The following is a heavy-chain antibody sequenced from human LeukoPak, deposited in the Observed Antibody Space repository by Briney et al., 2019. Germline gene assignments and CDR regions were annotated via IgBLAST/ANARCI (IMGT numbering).Heavy chain of an antibody. J-gene: IGHJ4*02. V-gene: IGHV1-69*13. Sequence: SVKVSCKASGVTFSSYAISWVRPAPGQGLEWMGGIIPMFVTANYAQKFQGRGTITADEYTSTAYMELSSLRSEDTAVYYRARENCSGGSCYSGCDYWGQGTLVTVSS. CDR3: ARENCSGGSCYSGCDY. D-gene: IGHD2-15*01. CDR1: GVTFSSYA. CDR2: IIPMFVTA.